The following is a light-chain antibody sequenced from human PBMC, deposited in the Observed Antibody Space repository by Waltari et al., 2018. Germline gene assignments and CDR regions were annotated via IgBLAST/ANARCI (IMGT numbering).Light chain of an antibody. J-gene: IGLJ2*01. Sequence: QSVLTQPPSASGTPGQRVTISCSGSSSNIGINYVYWYQHLPGTAPKVLIYRNNQRPSGVPDRFAGSKSGTSASLASSGLRSEDEADYYCAAWDDSLSGPVFGGGTKVTAL. CDR1: SSNIGINY. CDR3: AAWDDSLSGPV. CDR2: RNN. V-gene: IGLV1-47*01.